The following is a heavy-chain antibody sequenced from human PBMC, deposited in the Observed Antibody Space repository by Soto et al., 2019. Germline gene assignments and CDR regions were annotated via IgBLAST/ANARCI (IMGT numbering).Heavy chain of an antibody. D-gene: IGHD1-1*01. Sequence: SETLSLTCTVSSGSISSYYWSWIRQPPGKGLEWIGYIYYSGSTNYNPSLKSRVTISVDTSKNQFSLKLSSVTAADTAVYYCARIINWNSNWFDPWGQGTLVTVSS. CDR1: SGSISSYY. CDR2: IYYSGST. J-gene: IGHJ5*02. V-gene: IGHV4-59*08. CDR3: ARIINWNSNWFDP.